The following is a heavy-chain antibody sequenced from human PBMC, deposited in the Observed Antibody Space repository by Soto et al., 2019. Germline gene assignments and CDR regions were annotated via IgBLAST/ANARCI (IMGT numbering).Heavy chain of an antibody. CDR3: ARHPNLHFDY. CDR2: IYYSGST. D-gene: IGHD7-27*01. CDR1: GGSISGSPYY. Sequence: TSETLSLTCTVSGGSISGSPYYWGWIRQPPGKGLEWIGYIYYSGSTNYNPSLKSRVTISVDTSKNQFSLKLSSVTAADTAVYYCARHPNLHFDYWGQGTLVTVSS. V-gene: IGHV4-61*05. J-gene: IGHJ4*02.